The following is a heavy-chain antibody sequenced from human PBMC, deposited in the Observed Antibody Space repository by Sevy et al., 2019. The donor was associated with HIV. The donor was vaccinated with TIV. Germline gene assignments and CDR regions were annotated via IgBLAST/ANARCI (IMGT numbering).Heavy chain of an antibody. CDR1: GFTFSSYA. V-gene: IGHV3-30-3*01. Sequence: GGSLRLSCAASGFTFSSYAMHWVRQAPGKGLEWVAVISYDGNNKYYADSVKGRFTISRDNSKNTLYLQMNSLRAEDTAVDYCAREGIAVAGTPNWFDPWGQGTLVTVSS. J-gene: IGHJ5*02. CDR2: ISYDGNNK. D-gene: IGHD6-19*01. CDR3: AREGIAVAGTPNWFDP.